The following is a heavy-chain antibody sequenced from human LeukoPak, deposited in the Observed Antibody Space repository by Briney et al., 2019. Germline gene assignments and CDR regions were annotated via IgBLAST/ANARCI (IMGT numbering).Heavy chain of an antibody. CDR1: GGSISSGSYY. CDR3: ARLRSIAAAGTGYYYYYMDV. CDR2: IYTSGST. J-gene: IGHJ6*03. D-gene: IGHD6-13*01. Sequence: PSETLSLTCTVSGGSISSGSYYWSWIRQPAGKGLEWIGRIYTSGSTNCNPSLKSRVTISVDTSKNQFSLKLSSVTAADTAVYYCARLRSIAAAGTGYYYYYMDVWGKGTTVTISS. V-gene: IGHV4-61*02.